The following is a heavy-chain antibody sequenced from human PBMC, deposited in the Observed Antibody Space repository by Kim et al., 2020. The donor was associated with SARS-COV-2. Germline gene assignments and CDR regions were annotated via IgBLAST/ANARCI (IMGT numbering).Heavy chain of an antibody. CDR1: GGSISSYY. V-gene: IGHV4-59*01. CDR2: IYYSGST. Sequence: SETLSLTCTVSGGSISSYYWSWIRQPPGKGLEWIGYIYYSGSTNYNPSLKSRVTISVDTSKNQFSLKLSSVTAADTAVYYCARDSQLWYPSKTYYYYGMDVWGQGTTVTVSS. CDR3: ARDSQLWYPSKTYYYYGMDV. J-gene: IGHJ6*02. D-gene: IGHD5-18*01.